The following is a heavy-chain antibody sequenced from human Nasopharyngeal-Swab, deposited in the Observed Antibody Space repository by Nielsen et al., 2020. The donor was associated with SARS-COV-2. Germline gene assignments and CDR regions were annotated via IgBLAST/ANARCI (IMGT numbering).Heavy chain of an antibody. V-gene: IGHV4-39*07. CDR2: INHSGST. Sequence: SETLSLTCTVSGGSISSGDYYWSWIRQPPGKGLEWIGEINHSGSTNYNPSLKSRVTISVDTSKNQFSLKLSSVTAADTAVYYCARGSGYSSGWYRGYYYYYGMDVWGQGTTVTVSS. J-gene: IGHJ6*02. CDR1: GGSISSGDYY. CDR3: ARGSGYSSGWYRGYYYYYGMDV. D-gene: IGHD6-19*01.